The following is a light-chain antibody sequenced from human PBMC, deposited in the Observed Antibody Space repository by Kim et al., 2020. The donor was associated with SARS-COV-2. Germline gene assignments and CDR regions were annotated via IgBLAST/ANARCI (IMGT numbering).Light chain of an antibody. Sequence: EVVMTQSPATLSVSPGERATLSCRASQSVGSDLAWYQQKPGQAPRLLIYGASTRATDIPARFSGSGSGTEFTLTISNLQSEDFAIYYCQEDYKWPRLTFGQGTKVEIK. CDR2: GAS. CDR1: QSVGSD. CDR3: QEDYKWPRLT. V-gene: IGKV3-15*01. J-gene: IGKJ1*01.